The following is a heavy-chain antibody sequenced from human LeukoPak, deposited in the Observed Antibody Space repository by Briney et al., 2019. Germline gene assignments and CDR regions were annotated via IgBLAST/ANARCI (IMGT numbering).Heavy chain of an antibody. CDR1: GDSNNSLDL. Sequence: PSETLSLTCTVSGDSNNSLDLWSWVRQPPGQGLEWIGEMYLSGTTHSNPSVKSRVTISIDKSKNQFFLNLSSVTTADTAVYYCAGLVGRYSSGLYYYYFDYWGQGTLVTVSS. D-gene: IGHD3-22*01. J-gene: IGHJ4*02. CDR3: AGLVGRYSSGLYYYYFDY. V-gene: IGHV4-4*02. CDR2: MYLSGTT.